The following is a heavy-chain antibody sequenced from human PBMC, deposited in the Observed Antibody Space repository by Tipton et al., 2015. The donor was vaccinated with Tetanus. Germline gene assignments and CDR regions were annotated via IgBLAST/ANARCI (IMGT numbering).Heavy chain of an antibody. D-gene: IGHD1-26*01. V-gene: IGHV3-23*01. CDR1: GFTFSSFA. J-gene: IGHJ5*01. Sequence: SLRLSCAASGFTFSSFAMSWVCQAPGKGLEWVSSVRGSGDNTHYADSVKGRFTTSRDDSKSTPYLHMTSLRAEDTAVYYCAKVRGTMRYSFDSWGQGTLVTVSS. CDR2: VRGSGDNT. CDR3: AKVRGTMRYSFDS.